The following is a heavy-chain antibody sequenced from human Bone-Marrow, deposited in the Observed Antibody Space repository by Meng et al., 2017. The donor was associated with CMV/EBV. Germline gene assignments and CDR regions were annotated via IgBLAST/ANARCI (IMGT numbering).Heavy chain of an antibody. J-gene: IGHJ4*02. CDR2: IYYSGST. V-gene: IGHV4-30-4*08. CDR1: GGSISSGDYY. D-gene: IGHD2-15*01. CDR3: ARVLSGYFDY. Sequence: VQWQGAGRGLGKPSQTLSLTWTVSGGSISSGDYYWSWIRQPPGKGLEWIGYIYYSGSTYYNPSLKSRVTISGDTSKNQFSLKLSSVTAADTAVYYCARVLSGYFDYWGQGTLVTVSS.